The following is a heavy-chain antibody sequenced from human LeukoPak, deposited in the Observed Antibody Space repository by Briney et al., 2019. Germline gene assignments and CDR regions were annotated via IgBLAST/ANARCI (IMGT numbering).Heavy chain of an antibody. J-gene: IGHJ5*02. CDR3: ARQVVPAATGWFDP. V-gene: IGHV4-4*07. D-gene: IGHD2-2*01. CDR1: GGSISRYY. Sequence: SETLSLTCTVSGGSISRYYWSWIRQPAGQGLEWIGLIYTSGSTNYNPSLKSRVTMSVDTSKNQFSLKLSSVTAADTAVYYCARQVVPAATGWFDPWGQGTLVTVSS. CDR2: IYTSGST.